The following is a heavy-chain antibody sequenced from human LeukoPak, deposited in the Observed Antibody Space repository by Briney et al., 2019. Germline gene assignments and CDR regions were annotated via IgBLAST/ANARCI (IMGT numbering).Heavy chain of an antibody. D-gene: IGHD3-3*01. CDR1: GGSISSGGYY. CDR3: ARFQEWLSGFDY. Sequence: PSQTLSLTCTVSGGSISSGGYYWSWIRQPPGKGLEWIGYIYHSGSTYYNPSLKSRVTISVDRSKNQFSLKLSSVTAADTAVYYCARFQEWLSGFDYWGQGTLVTVSS. V-gene: IGHV4-30-2*01. CDR2: IYHSGST. J-gene: IGHJ4*02.